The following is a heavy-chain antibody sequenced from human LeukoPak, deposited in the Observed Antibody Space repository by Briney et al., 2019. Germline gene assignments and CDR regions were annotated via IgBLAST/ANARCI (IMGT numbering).Heavy chain of an antibody. CDR2: IYYSGST. Sequence: SETLSLTCTVSGGSISSSSYYWGWIRQPPGTGLKWIGSIYYSGSTYYNPSLKSRVTISVDTSKNQFSLKLSSVTAADTAVYYCARALWFGKLSNSPYYYYYMDVWGKGTTVTVSS. V-gene: IGHV4-39*07. CDR1: GGSISSSSYY. D-gene: IGHD3-10*01. J-gene: IGHJ6*03. CDR3: ARALWFGKLSNSPYYYYYMDV.